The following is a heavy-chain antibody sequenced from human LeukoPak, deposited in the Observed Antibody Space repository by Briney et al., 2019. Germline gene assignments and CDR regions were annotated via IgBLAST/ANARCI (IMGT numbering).Heavy chain of an antibody. CDR3: ARVSRSWSGYYPYYFDY. CDR1: GGSISSYY. CDR2: IYYSGST. J-gene: IGHJ4*02. D-gene: IGHD3-3*01. Sequence: SETLSLTCTVTGGSISSYYWSWIRQPPGKGQEWIGYIYYSGSTNYNPSLKSRVTISVDTSKNQFSLKLSSVTAADTAVYYCARVSRSWSGYYPYYFDYWGQGTLVTVSS. V-gene: IGHV4-59*01.